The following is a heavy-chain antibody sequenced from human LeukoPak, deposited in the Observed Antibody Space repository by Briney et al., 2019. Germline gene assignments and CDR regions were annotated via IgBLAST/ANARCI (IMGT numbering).Heavy chain of an antibody. D-gene: IGHD2-2*01. Sequence: PGESLRISCSTSGFTFSSHAMQWGRQAPGKGLEYVSAISSNGGSTYYADSVKGRFTISRDNSKNTLYLQMSSLRAEDTAVYYCVKDLGLEVIPAAYFDYWGQGTMVTVSS. CDR1: GFTFSSHA. CDR3: VKDLGLEVIPAAYFDY. CDR2: ISSNGGST. J-gene: IGHJ4*02. V-gene: IGHV3-64D*06.